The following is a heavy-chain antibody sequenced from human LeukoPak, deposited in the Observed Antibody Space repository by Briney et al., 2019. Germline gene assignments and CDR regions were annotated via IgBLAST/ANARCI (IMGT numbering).Heavy chain of an antibody. CDR3: AKDPNYDSSGFDY. CDR1: GFTFSSYG. V-gene: IGHV3-23*01. D-gene: IGHD3-22*01. J-gene: IGHJ4*02. CDR2: ISGSGGST. Sequence: GGSLRLSCAASGFTFSSYGMSWVRQAPGKGLEWVSAISGSGGSTYYADSVKGRFTISRDNSKNTLYLQMNSLRAEDTAVYYCAKDPNYDSSGFDYWGQGTLVTVSS.